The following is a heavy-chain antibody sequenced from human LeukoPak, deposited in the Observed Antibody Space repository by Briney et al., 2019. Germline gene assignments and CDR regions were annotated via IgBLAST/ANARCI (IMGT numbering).Heavy chain of an antibody. D-gene: IGHD5-12*01. J-gene: IGHJ1*01. CDR1: EFSVGSNY. V-gene: IGHV3-66*01. CDR2: IYSGDST. Sequence: GGSLRLSCAASEFSVGSNYMTWVRQAPGKGLEWVSLIYSGDSTYYAEPVPDRFTISRDNSKNTLYLQVNSLRAEDTAVYYCSGGPSGYHTGGGEATLLTVPGVHTKGPSFQ. CDR3: SGGPSGYHTGGGEATLLTVPGVHTKGPSFQ.